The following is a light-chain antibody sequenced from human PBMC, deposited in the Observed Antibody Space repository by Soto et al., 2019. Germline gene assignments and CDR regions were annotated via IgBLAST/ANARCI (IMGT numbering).Light chain of an antibody. CDR3: QQYGSSPIT. V-gene: IGKV3-20*01. CDR1: QSVSSSY. Sequence: ESVSSKSLCTLSMSPEERATLSCRASQSVSSSYLAWYQQKPGQAPRLLIYGASSRATGIPDRFSGSGSGTDFTLTIIRLEPEDFAVYYCQQYGSSPITFGQGTKVDIK. J-gene: IGKJ1*01. CDR2: GAS.